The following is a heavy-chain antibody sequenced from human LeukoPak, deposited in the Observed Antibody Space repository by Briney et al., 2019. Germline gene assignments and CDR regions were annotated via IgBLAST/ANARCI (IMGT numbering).Heavy chain of an antibody. Sequence: SETLSLTCAVSGGSISSNNWWSWVRQPPGKGLEWIGEIYHSGSTNYNPPLKSRVTISVDTSKNQFSLKLSSVTAADTAVYYCASRPRRYFDWLMALGTSSTFDYWGQGTLVTVSS. CDR1: GGSISSNNW. D-gene: IGHD3-9*01. CDR3: ASRPRRYFDWLMALGTSSTFDY. J-gene: IGHJ4*02. CDR2: IYHSGST. V-gene: IGHV4-4*02.